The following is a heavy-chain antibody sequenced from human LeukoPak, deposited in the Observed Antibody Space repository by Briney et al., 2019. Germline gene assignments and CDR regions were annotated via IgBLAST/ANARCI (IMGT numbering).Heavy chain of an antibody. J-gene: IGHJ6*02. CDR3: ATLSSTSLNYYYYGMDV. CDR2: ISAYNGNT. Sequence: ASVKVSCKASGYTFTSYGISWVRQAPGQGLEWMGWISAYNGNTNYAQKLQGRVTMTTDTSTSTAYMELRSLRSDDTAVYYCATLSSTSLNYYYYGMDVWGQGTTVTVS. V-gene: IGHV1-18*01. CDR1: GYTFTSYG. D-gene: IGHD2-2*01.